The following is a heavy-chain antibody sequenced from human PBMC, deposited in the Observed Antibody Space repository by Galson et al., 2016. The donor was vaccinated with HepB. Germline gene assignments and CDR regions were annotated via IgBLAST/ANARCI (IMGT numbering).Heavy chain of an antibody. D-gene: IGHD3-10*01. V-gene: IGHV3-7*03. CDR1: GFSFSDFW. J-gene: IGHJ4*02. Sequence: SLRLSCAASGFSFSDFWMTWVRQAPGRGLEWVANINQDGSEKYYVDSVKGRFTISRDNAKNSLYLQMNSLRAEDTALYYCAKDGDYGSGSYYPLYFDYWGQGTLVTVSS. CDR2: INQDGSEK. CDR3: AKDGDYGSGSYYPLYFDY.